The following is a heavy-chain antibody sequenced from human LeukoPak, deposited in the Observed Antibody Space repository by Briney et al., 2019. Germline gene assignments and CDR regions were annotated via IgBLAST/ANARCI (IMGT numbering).Heavy chain of an antibody. D-gene: IGHD3-10*01. J-gene: IGHJ3*02. CDR2: IFYTGST. CDR3: AKSNGYGLIDI. CDR1: GGSFSGYY. V-gene: IGHV4-34*12. Sequence: PSETLSLTCAVYGGSFSGYYWGWVRQPPGKALEWIGNIFYTGSTYYSPSLKSRVTISLDTSRNQFSLRLNSVTAADTAVYYCAKSNGYGLIDIWGQGTMVTVSS.